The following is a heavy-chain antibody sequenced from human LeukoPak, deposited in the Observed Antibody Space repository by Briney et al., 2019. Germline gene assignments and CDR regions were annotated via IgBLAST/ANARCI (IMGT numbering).Heavy chain of an antibody. D-gene: IGHD3-16*02. V-gene: IGHV3-11*01. J-gene: IGHJ4*02. CDR2: ISSSGSTI. CDR3: ATDRNYDYVWGSYRYTVSE. Sequence: GGSLRLSCAASGFTFSDYYMSWIRQAPGKGLEWVSYISSSGSTIYYADSVKGRFTISRDNAKNSLYLQMNSLRAEDTAVYYCATDRNYDYVWGSYRYTVSEWGQGTLVTVSS. CDR1: GFTFSDYY.